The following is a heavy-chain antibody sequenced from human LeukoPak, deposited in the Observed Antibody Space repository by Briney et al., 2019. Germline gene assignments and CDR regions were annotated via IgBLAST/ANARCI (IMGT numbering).Heavy chain of an antibody. CDR3: KQKPAYDILTGYLDY. V-gene: IGHV1-3*01. D-gene: IGHD3-9*01. CDR1: GYTFTSYA. J-gene: IGHJ4*02. CDR2: INAGNGNT. Sequence: ASLKASCKAAGYTFTSYAMHWDRQAPGQRLESMGWINAGNGNTKYSQKFQGRVTINRDTSASTAYMELSSLRSEDTAVFFCKQKPAYDILTGYLDYWGQGTLVTVSS.